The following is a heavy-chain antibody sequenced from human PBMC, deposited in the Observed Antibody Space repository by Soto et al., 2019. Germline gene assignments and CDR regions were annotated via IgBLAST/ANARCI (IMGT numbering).Heavy chain of an antibody. CDR1: GYTFTSYS. J-gene: IGHJ6*02. V-gene: IGHV1-46*01. Sequence: ASVKVSCKASGYTFTSYSMHWVRQAPGQGLEWMGMINPSSGRTNYAQNFQGRVTMTSDTSTSIVYMEMRSLKSEDTAVYYCARDHNFGFILYAMDVWGQGTTVTVSS. D-gene: IGHD2-15*01. CDR3: ARDHNFGFILYAMDV. CDR2: INPSSGRT.